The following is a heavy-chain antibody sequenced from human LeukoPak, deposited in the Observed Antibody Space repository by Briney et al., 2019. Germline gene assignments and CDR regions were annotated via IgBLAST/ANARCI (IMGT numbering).Heavy chain of an antibody. V-gene: IGHV4-59*01. CDR1: GGALSSFF. CDR3: ARSGRVLSAFDI. J-gene: IGHJ3*02. Sequence: PSGTPVPTRAVSGGALSSFFWGWVRPAPREGPGWIGRIYYSGSTNYNPSLKSRVTISVDTSKNQFSLKLSSVTAADTAVYYCARSGRVLSAFDIWGQGTMVTVSS. D-gene: IGHD3-10*01. CDR2: IYYSGST.